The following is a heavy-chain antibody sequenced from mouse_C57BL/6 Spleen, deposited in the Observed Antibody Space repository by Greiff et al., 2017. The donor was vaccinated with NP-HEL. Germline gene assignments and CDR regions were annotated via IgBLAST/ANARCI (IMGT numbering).Heavy chain of an antibody. CDR1: GFTFSDYG. Sequence: EVQLVESGGGLVKPGGSLKLSCAASGFTFSDYGMHWVRQAPEKGLEWVAYISSGSSTIYYADTVKGRFTISRDNAKNTLFLQMTSLRSEDTAMYYCARPGTTAYYFDYWGQGTTLTVSS. D-gene: IGHD1-2*01. CDR2: ISSGSSTI. V-gene: IGHV5-17*01. J-gene: IGHJ2*01. CDR3: ARPGTTAYYFDY.